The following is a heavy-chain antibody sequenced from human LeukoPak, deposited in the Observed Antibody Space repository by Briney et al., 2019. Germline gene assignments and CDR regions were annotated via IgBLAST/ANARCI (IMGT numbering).Heavy chain of an antibody. CDR3: AKDLSRAVAADWFDP. D-gene: IGHD6-19*01. Sequence: GGSLRLSCAASGFTFSNYDMSWVRQAPGKGLEWVSSISDSGGSTYYADSVKGRFTISRDNSKNTLYLQLTNLRAADTAVYYCAKDLSRAVAADWFDPWDQGSLVTVSS. J-gene: IGHJ5*02. V-gene: IGHV3-23*01. CDR1: GFTFSNYD. CDR2: ISDSGGST.